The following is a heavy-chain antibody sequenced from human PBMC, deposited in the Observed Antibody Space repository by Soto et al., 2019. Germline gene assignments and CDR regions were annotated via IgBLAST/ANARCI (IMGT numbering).Heavy chain of an antibody. CDR3: AKVNSETLYDSSGPRHFDP. CDR1: GFTFSSYA. Sequence: GGSLRLSCAASGFTFSSYAMSWVRQAPGKGLEWVSAISGSGGSTYYADSVKGRFTISRDNSKNTLYLQMNSLRAEDTAVYYCAKVNSETLYDSSGPRHFDPWGRGTLVTVSS. CDR2: ISGSGGST. J-gene: IGHJ5*02. D-gene: IGHD3-22*01. V-gene: IGHV3-23*01.